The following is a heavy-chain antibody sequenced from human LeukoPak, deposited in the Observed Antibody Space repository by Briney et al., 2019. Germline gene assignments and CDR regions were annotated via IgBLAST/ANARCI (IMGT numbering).Heavy chain of an antibody. V-gene: IGHV4-59*01. CDR3: ARDYGGKFDY. D-gene: IGHD4-23*01. CDR2: VYNSGT. CDR1: GGSIKIFY. J-gene: IGHJ4*02. Sequence: SETLSLTCTVSGGSIKIFYWSWIRQTPGKGLEWIGYVYNSGTNYNPSLKSRVTISVDTSKSQFSLKLNSVTAADTAVYYCARDYGGKFDYWGQGTLVTVSS.